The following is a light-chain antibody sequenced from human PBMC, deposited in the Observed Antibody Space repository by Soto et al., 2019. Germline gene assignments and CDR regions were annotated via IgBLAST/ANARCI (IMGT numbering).Light chain of an antibody. CDR1: SSDVGGYNY. CDR3: SSYTSSSTPWV. V-gene: IGLV2-14*01. Sequence: QSALTQPASVSGSPGQSITISCTGTSSDVGGYNYVSWYQHHPGKAPKLMIYEVTNRPSGVSNRFSGSKSGNTASLTISGLQAEDEADHYCSSYTSSSTPWVFGGGTKVTVL. CDR2: EVT. J-gene: IGLJ3*02.